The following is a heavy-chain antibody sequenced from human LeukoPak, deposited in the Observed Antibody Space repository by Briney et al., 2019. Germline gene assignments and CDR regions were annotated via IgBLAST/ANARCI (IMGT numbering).Heavy chain of an antibody. D-gene: IGHD1-26*01. CDR1: GGSISSYY. V-gene: IGHV4-59*01. Sequence: SETLSLTCTVSGGSISSYYWSWIRQPPGKGLEWIGYIYYSGSTNYNPSLKSRVTISVDTSKNQFSLKLSSVTAADTAVYYCARVRRGGGATIDYWGQGTLVTVSS. J-gene: IGHJ4*02. CDR3: ARVRRGGGATIDY. CDR2: IYYSGST.